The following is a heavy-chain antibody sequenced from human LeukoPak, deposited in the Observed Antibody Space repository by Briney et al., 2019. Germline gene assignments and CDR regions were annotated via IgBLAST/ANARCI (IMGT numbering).Heavy chain of an antibody. CDR3: ARDRLIRGIAAAGHNY. CDR2: INPNSGGT. Sequence: ASVKVSCKASGYTFTGYYMHWVRQAPGQGLEWMGRINPNSGGTNYAQKFQGRVTMTRDTSISTAYMELSRLRSDDTAVYYCARDRLIRGIAAAGHNYWGQGTPVTVSS. CDR1: GYTFTGYY. J-gene: IGHJ4*02. D-gene: IGHD6-13*01. V-gene: IGHV1-2*06.